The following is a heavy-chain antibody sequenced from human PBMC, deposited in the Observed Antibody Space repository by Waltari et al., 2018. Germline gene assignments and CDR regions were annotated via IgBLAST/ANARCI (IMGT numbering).Heavy chain of an antibody. CDR3: ARLCLGCPFDY. Sequence: QLQLQESCPGLLKPSETLSLTCTVSGGSISSSPYYWGWIRQPPGKGLEWIGSISYSGSTYYTPSFKSRITISVDTSKNKFSLKLSSVIAADTAVYYCARLCLGCPFDYWGQGTLVTVSS. J-gene: IGHJ4*02. CDR2: ISYSGST. CDR1: GGSISSSPYY. V-gene: IGHV4-39*01. D-gene: IGHD6-19*01.